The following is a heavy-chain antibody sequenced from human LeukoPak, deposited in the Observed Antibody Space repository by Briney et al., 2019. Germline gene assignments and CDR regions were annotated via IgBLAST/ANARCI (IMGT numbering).Heavy chain of an antibody. CDR3: ARGIWLQRFDY. Sequence: KASETLSLTCTVSGGSISSYYWSWIRQPPGKGLEWIGYIYYSGSTNYNPSLKSRVTISVDTSKNQFSLKLSSVTAADKAVYYCARGIWLQRFDYWGQGTLVPVSS. D-gene: IGHD5-24*01. CDR2: IYYSGST. J-gene: IGHJ4*02. V-gene: IGHV4-59*12. CDR1: GGSISSYY.